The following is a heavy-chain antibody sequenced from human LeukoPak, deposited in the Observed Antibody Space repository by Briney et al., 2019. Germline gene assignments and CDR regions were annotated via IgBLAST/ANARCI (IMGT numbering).Heavy chain of an antibody. CDR1: GYTFTNYG. CDR3: AREAGKRYRDPYDY. CDR2: ISAYNGNT. D-gene: IGHD6-19*01. Sequence: ASVKVSCKVSGYTFTNYGISWVRQAPGQGLEWMGWISAYNGNTNYAQKLQGRVTMTTDTSTSTAYMELRSLRSDDTAVYYCAREAGKRYRDPYDYWGQGTLVTVSS. J-gene: IGHJ4*02. V-gene: IGHV1-18*01.